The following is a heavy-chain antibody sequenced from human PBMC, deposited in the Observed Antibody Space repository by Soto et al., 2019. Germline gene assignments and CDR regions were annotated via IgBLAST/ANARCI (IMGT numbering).Heavy chain of an antibody. CDR3: ARGPTDYYDNSANYFMDY. CDR2: ISTYNGNT. Sequence: QVQLVQYGAEVKKPGAAEKVSCKASGYTFITYGVSWVRQAPGQGLDWLGWISTYNGNTRYAERLQGRVTMTTDTTTNTAYMELRNLRSDDTAVYYCARGPTDYYDNSANYFMDYWGQGTLVTVSS. CDR1: GYTFITYG. D-gene: IGHD3-22*01. J-gene: IGHJ4*02. V-gene: IGHV1-18*01.